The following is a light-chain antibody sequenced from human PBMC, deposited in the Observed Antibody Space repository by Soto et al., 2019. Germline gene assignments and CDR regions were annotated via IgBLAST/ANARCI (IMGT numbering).Light chain of an antibody. CDR3: HHRANWPGT. CDR1: QSVYNY. CDR2: DAS. V-gene: IGKV3-11*01. Sequence: EIVLTQSPGTLSLSPGERATLSCRASQSVYNYLAWYQQKPGQAPRLLIYDASDRATGLPARFSGSGSGTDFTLTISSLEPEDSAIYYCHHRANWPGTFGQGTKVDIK. J-gene: IGKJ1*01.